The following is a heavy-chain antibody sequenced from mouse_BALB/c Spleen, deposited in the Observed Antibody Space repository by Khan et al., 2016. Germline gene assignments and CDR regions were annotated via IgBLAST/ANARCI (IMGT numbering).Heavy chain of an antibody. V-gene: IGHV3-2*02. CDR3: ARRDGNYWFAY. D-gene: IGHD2-1*01. J-gene: IGHJ3*01. CDR2: ISYSGST. Sequence: EVQLQESGPGLVKPSQSLSLTCTVTGYSITSDYAWNWIRQFPGNKLEWMGYISYSGSTSYNPSLKSRISITRDTSKNQFFRQLNAVTTEDTATYYGARRDGNYWFAYWGQGTLVTVSA. CDR1: GYSITSDYA.